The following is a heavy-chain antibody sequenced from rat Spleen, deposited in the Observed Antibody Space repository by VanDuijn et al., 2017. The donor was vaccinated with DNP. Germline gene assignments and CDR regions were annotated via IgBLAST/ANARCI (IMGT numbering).Heavy chain of an antibody. Sequence: EVKLVESGGGLVQPGRSLKLSCAASGFNFNDYWMGWVRPAPGKGLEWIGEINKDSRTIKYSPSLKDKFTVSRDNVQNTLYLQMNKLGSEDTATYYCARQELRKTYWFAYWGQGTLVTVSS. D-gene: IGHD1-11*01. CDR2: INKDSRTI. CDR1: GFNFNDYW. V-gene: IGHV4-2*01. CDR3: ARQELRKTYWFAY. J-gene: IGHJ3*01.